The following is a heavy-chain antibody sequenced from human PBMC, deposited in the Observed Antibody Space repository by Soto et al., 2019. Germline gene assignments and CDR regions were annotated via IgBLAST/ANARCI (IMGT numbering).Heavy chain of an antibody. V-gene: IGHV4-39*07. J-gene: IGHJ4*02. D-gene: IGHD2-21*01. Sequence: SETLSLTCTVSGGSISSSSYYWGWIRQPPGKGLEWIGSIYHTGSTTYNPSLNSRVTISVDKSKNQFSLELSSVTAADTAVYYCARDSGGGADYWGQGTLVTVSS. CDR1: GGSISSSSYY. CDR2: IYHTGST. CDR3: ARDSGGGADY.